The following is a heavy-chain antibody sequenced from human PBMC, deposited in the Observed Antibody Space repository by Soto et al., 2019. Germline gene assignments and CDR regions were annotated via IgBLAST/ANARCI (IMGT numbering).Heavy chain of an antibody. J-gene: IGHJ5*02. D-gene: IGHD3-10*01. Sequence: PSETLSLTCTVSGGSISSYYWSWIRQPPGKGLEWIGYIYYSGSTNYNPSLKSRVTISVDTSKNQFSLKLSSVTAADTAVYYCARVLLWFGANPDTTYNWFDPWGQGTLVTVSS. V-gene: IGHV4-59*01. CDR1: GGSISSYY. CDR3: ARVLLWFGANPDTTYNWFDP. CDR2: IYYSGST.